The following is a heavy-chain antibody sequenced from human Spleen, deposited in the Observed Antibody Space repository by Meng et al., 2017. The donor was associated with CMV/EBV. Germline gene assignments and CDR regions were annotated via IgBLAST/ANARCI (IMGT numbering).Heavy chain of an antibody. Sequence: GGSLRLSCAASGFPFSSYAMHWVRQAPGKGLEWVALISYDGSNTYYADSVKGRFTISRDNSENTLYLQMNSLRAEDTALFYCARGNIPYYYYYGMDVWGQGTTVTVSS. CDR1: GFPFSSYA. V-gene: IGHV3-30*04. CDR3: ARGNIPYYYYYGMDV. CDR2: ISYDGSNT. D-gene: IGHD2-2*02. J-gene: IGHJ6*02.